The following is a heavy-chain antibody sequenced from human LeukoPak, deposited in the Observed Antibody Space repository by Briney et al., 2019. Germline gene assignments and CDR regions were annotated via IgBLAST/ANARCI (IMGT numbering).Heavy chain of an antibody. J-gene: IGHJ4*02. D-gene: IGHD3-3*01. CDR2: ISGSGGST. CDR1: GFTFSSYA. V-gene: IGHV3-23*01. Sequence: QSGGSLRLSCAASGFTFSSYAMSWVRQAPGKGLEWVSAISGSGGSTYYADSVKGRFTISRDNSKNTLYLQMNSLRAEGTAVYYCARGESIFGVVIIPKYFDYWGQGTLVTVSS. CDR3: ARGESIFGVVIIPKYFDY.